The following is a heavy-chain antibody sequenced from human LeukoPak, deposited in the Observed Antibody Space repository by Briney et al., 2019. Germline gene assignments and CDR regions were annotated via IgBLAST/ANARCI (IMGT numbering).Heavy chain of an antibody. CDR1: GIIVSNNY. J-gene: IGHJ4*02. CDR2: IYSGGST. Sequence: PGGSLRLSCAASGIIVSNNYMSWVRQAPGKGLEWVSVIYSGGSTYYADSVKGRFTISRDNSKNTLYLQMNSLRAEDTAVYYCARDQAAAVPVGVDYWGQGTLVTVSS. CDR3: ARDQAAAVPVGVDY. V-gene: IGHV3-66*02. D-gene: IGHD6-13*01.